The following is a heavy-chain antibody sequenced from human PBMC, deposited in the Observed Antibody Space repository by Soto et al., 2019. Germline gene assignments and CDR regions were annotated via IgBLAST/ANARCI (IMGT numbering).Heavy chain of an antibody. J-gene: IGHJ4*02. CDR3: AKATVGFGDFGWDY. V-gene: IGHV3-23*01. Sequence: EVQLLESGGGLVQPGGSLRLSCAASGFIFSNYAMSWVRQTPGKGLELVSAISGSSVTTYYADSVKGRFTVSRDNSKNTLFLQMNSLGAEDTAVYYCAKATVGFGDFGWDYWGQGTTVTVSP. D-gene: IGHD3-10*01. CDR2: ISGSSVTT. CDR1: GFIFSNYA.